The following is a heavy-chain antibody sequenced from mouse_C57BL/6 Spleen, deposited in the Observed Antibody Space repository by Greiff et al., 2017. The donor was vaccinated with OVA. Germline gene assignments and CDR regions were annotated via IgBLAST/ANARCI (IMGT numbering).Heavy chain of an antibody. Sequence: EVKLMESGGGLVKPGGSLKLSCAASGFTFSSYAMSWVRQTPVKRLEWVATISDGGSYTYYPDNVKGRFTISRDNAKNNLYLQMSHLKSEDTAMYYCARGTTVVAAYYAMDYWGQGTSVTVSS. CDR3: ARGTTVVAAYYAMDY. CDR2: ISDGGSYT. V-gene: IGHV5-4*03. CDR1: GFTFSSYA. D-gene: IGHD1-1*01. J-gene: IGHJ4*01.